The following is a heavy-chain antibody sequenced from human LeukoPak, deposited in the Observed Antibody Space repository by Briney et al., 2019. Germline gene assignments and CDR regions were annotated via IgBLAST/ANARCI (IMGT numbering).Heavy chain of an antibody. CDR2: IYHSGST. V-gene: IGHV4-38-2*01. CDR1: GYSISSGYY. D-gene: IGHD2-2*01. CDR3: ARQLGYCSSTSCLLYWFDP. J-gene: IGHJ5*02. Sequence: SETLSLTCAVSGYSISSGYYWGWIRQPPGKGLEWIGSIYHSGSTYYNPSLKSRVTISVDTPKNQFSLKLSSVTAADTAVYYCARQLGYCSSTSCLLYWFDPWGQGTLVTVSS.